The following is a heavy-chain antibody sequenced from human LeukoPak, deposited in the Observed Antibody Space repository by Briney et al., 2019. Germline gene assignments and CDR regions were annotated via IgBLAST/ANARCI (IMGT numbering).Heavy chain of an antibody. D-gene: IGHD2-2*01. CDR2: IKQDGSQK. CDR3: ARDGLPPAIDH. CDR1: GFTFSNYW. V-gene: IGHV3-7*01. Sequence: RGSLRLSWATSGFTFSNYWMWWVRPAPGKGLEWVANIKQDGSQKYYVDSAKGRFTISRDNVKNSLDLQMNSLRVEDTAVYYCARDGLPPAIDHWGQGTLVTVSS. J-gene: IGHJ4*02.